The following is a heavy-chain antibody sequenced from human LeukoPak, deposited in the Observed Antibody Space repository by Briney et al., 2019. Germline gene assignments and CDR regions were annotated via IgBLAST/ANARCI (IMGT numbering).Heavy chain of an antibody. Sequence: SQTLSLTCTVSGGSISSGSYYWSWIRQPAGKGLEWIGRIYTSGSTNYSPSLKSRITMSVDTSKNQFSLKLSSMTAADTAVYYCARVRGSSWNRDYYYHYMDVWGKGTTVTISS. J-gene: IGHJ6*03. D-gene: IGHD6-13*01. V-gene: IGHV4-61*02. CDR3: ARVRGSSWNRDYYYHYMDV. CDR1: GGSISSGSYY. CDR2: IYTSGST.